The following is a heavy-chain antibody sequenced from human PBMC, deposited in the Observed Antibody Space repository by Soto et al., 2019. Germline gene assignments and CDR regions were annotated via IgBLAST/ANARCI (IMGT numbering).Heavy chain of an antibody. V-gene: IGHV3-23*01. CDR2: ISGSGGST. Sequence: EVQLLESGGGLVQPGGSLRLSCAASGFTFSSYAMSWVRQAPGKGLEWVSAISGSGGSTYYADSVKGRFTISRDNSKTTLYLQMNSLRAEDTAVYYCAKADYGDYGTYYYYYYMDVWGKVTTVTVSS. D-gene: IGHD4-17*01. J-gene: IGHJ6*03. CDR3: AKADYGDYGTYYYYYYMDV. CDR1: GFTFSSYA.